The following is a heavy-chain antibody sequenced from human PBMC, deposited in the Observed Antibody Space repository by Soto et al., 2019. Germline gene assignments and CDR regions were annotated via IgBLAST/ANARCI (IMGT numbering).Heavy chain of an antibody. D-gene: IGHD2-2*01. J-gene: IGHJ5*02. V-gene: IGHV4-59*12. Sequence: SETLSLTCTVSRGSISRYYFSWIRQPPGKGLEWIGYLYYSGSTYYNPSLKSRVTISVDRSKNQFSLKLSSVTAADTAVYYCARVPDRWGQGTLVTVSS. CDR2: LYYSGST. CDR3: ARVPDR. CDR1: RGSISRYY.